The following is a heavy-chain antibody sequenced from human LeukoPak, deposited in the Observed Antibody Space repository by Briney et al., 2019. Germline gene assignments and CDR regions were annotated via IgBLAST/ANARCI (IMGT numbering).Heavy chain of an antibody. V-gene: IGHV3-53*01. D-gene: IGHD4-17*01. CDR2: IYSGGDK. CDR1: GFTVRRNY. CDR3: ARDHPDYGDSS. J-gene: IGHJ5*02. Sequence: GGSLRLSCAISGFTVRRNYMSWVRQAPGKGPEWVPVIYSGGDKFYADSVKGRFTISSDNFKNTLYLQMNSLRVEDTAVYYCARDHPDYGDSSWGQGTLVTVSS.